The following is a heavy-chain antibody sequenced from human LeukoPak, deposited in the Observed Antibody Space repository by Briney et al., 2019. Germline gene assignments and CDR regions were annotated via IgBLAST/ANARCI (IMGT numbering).Heavy chain of an antibody. CDR3: AGSGYDYLNYYDYVWGSYRRSDFFDY. CDR2: ISSSSSYI. Sequence: GVSLRLSCAASGFTFSSYSMNWVRQDPGKGLEWVSSISSSSSYIYYADSVKGRFTISRDNAKNSLYLQMNSLRAEDTAVYYCAGSGYDYLNYYDYVWGSYRRSDFFDYWGQGTLVTVSS. D-gene: IGHD3-16*02. J-gene: IGHJ4*02. V-gene: IGHV3-21*01. CDR1: GFTFSSYS.